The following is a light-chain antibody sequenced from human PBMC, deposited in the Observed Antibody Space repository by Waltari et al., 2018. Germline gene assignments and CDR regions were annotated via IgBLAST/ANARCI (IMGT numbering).Light chain of an antibody. CDR3: QQYDNFLWT. CDR2: IAS. J-gene: IGKJ1*01. CDR1: QSVSKNY. V-gene: IGKV3-20*01. Sequence: ENVLTQSPGTLSLSPGERATLSCRASQSVSKNYLAWYQQKPGQPPRLLIYIASSRATGIPDRFSGSGSGTDFTLTSSGLEPEDFAVYYCQQYDNFLWTFGQGTKVEI.